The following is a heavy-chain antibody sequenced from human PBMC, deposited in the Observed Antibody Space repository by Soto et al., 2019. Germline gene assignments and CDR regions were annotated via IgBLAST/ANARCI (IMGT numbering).Heavy chain of an antibody. V-gene: IGHV3-53*01. CDR2: IYSGGST. CDR3: ARDRGDYDSSAYYYYGMDV. J-gene: IGHJ6*02. D-gene: IGHD3-22*01. Sequence: GGSLRLSCAASGFTVSSNYMSWVRQAPGKGLEWVSVIYSGGSTYYADSVKGRFTISRDNSKNTLYLQMNSLRAEDTAVYYCARDRGDYDSSAYYYYGMDVWGQGTTVTVSS. CDR1: GFTVSSNY.